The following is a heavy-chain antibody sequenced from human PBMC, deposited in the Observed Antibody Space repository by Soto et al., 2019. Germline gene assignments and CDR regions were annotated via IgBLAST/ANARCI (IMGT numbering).Heavy chain of an antibody. Sequence: PGGSLRLSCAASGFTFSSYGMHWVRQAPGKGLEWVAVISYDGSNKYYADSVKGRFTISRDNSKNTLYLQMNSLRAENTAVYYCAKDHQDILTGPHYYMDVWGKGTTVTVSS. CDR2: ISYDGSNK. D-gene: IGHD3-9*01. V-gene: IGHV3-30*18. CDR1: GFTFSSYG. J-gene: IGHJ6*03. CDR3: AKDHQDILTGPHYYMDV.